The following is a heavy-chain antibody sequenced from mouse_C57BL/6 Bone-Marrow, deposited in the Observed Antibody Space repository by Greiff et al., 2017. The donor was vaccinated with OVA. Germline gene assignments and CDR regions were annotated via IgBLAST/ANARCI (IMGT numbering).Heavy chain of an antibody. V-gene: IGHV3-5*01. CDR2: IYSSGTI. D-gene: IGHD1-1*01. J-gene: IGHJ1*03. CDR1: GISITTGNYR. CDR3: AREGYYGSSHWYFDV. Sequence: EVMLVESGPGLVKPSQTVFLTCTVTGISITTGNYRWSWIRQFPGNKLEWIGYIYSSGTITYNPSLTSRTTITRDTPKNQFFLEMNSLTAEDTATYYCAREGYYGSSHWYFDVWGTGTTVTVSS.